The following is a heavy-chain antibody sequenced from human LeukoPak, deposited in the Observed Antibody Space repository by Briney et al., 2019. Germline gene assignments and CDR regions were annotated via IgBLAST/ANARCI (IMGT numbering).Heavy chain of an antibody. V-gene: IGHV1-2*02. CDR2: IRPNSGDT. CDR1: GYTFPEYL. J-gene: IGHJ4*02. Sequence: ASLWDSSKPSGYTFPEYLMHTGPPAPRPRLEGLGCIRPNSGDTDYAQKFQGRVTMTRDTSITSAYMELSRLSSDDTAVYYCARDPSLTMALGVMKYYFDYWGQGTLVTVSS. CDR3: ARDPSLTMALGVMKYYFDY. D-gene: IGHD3-10*01.